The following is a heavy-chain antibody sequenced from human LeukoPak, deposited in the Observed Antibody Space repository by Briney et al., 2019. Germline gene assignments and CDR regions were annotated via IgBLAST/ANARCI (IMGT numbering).Heavy chain of an antibody. Sequence: SETLSLTCTASGGSISSYDWSWIRQPPGKGLEWIGYIYHSGSTNYNPSLESRVTISVDTSKNQFSLKLSSVTAADTAVYYCARRSSGWSALAFDIWGQGTMVTVSS. J-gene: IGHJ3*02. CDR3: ARRSSGWSALAFDI. CDR1: GGSISSYD. D-gene: IGHD6-19*01. V-gene: IGHV4-59*01. CDR2: IYHSGST.